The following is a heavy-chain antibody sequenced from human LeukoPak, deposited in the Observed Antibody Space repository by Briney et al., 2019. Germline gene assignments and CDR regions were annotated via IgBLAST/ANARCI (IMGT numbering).Heavy chain of an antibody. CDR1: GFTVSSNY. CDR2: IYSGGST. J-gene: IGHJ4*02. CDR3: AKDGEKGYIDY. D-gene: IGHD3-3*01. V-gene: IGHV3-66*01. Sequence: PGGSLRLSCAASGFTVSSNYMSWVRQAPGRGLEWVAIIYSGGSTFYADSVKGRFTISRDNSKNTLYLQMNSLRAEDTAVYYCAKDGEKGYIDYWGQGTLVTVSS.